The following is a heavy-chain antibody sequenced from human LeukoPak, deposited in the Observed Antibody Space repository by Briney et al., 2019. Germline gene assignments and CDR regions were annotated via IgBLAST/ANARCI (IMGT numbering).Heavy chain of an antibody. V-gene: IGHV4-61*01. CDR2: IYYSGST. CDR1: GGSISSSSYY. D-gene: IGHD3-22*01. CDR3: ARGPASSGYFVY. Sequence: SETLSLTCTVSGGSISSSSYYWSWIRQPPGKGLEWIGYIYYSGSTNYNPSLKSRVTISVDTSKNQFSLKLSSVTAADTAVYYCARGPASSGYFVYWGQGTLVTVSS. J-gene: IGHJ4*02.